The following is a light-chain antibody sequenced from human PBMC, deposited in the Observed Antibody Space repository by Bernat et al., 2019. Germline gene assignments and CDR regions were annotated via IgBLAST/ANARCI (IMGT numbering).Light chain of an antibody. Sequence: ITCRASQSISSWLAWYQQKPGKAPKLLIYKASSFHSGVPSRFSGSGYGTPFTLNISSLQSEDFATYYCQQYGSSPRTFGQGTKVEIK. V-gene: IGKV1-5*03. CDR1: QSISSW. CDR2: KAS. J-gene: IGKJ1*01. CDR3: QQYGSSPRT.